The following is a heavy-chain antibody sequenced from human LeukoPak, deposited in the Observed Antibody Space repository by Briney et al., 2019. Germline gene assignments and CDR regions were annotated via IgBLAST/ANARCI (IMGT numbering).Heavy chain of an antibody. CDR2: ISSSSSYV. J-gene: IGHJ6*03. V-gene: IGHV3-21*05. CDR1: GFTFSSYS. CDR3: ARDFHFAQHYYMDV. Sequence: GGSLRLSCAASGFTFSSYSMNWVRQAPGKGLEWVSYISSSSSYVYYADSAKGRFTISRDNAQNSLFLQMSSLRAEDTAIYYCARDFHFAQHYYMDVWGKGTTVIVSS. D-gene: IGHD2-2*01.